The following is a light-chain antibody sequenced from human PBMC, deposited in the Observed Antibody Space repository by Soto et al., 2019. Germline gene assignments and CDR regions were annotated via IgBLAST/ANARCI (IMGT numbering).Light chain of an antibody. CDR1: SSNIGAGYV. CDR3: QSYDNNSDYV. CDR2: SDN. Sequence: SVLTQPPSVSGAPGQRATISCTGSSSNIGAGYVVHWYQQLPGAAPKLLIFSDNNRPSGVPDRFSGSKSGTSASLAITGLRAEDEADYYCQSYDNNSDYVFGTGTKVTVL. V-gene: IGLV1-40*01. J-gene: IGLJ1*01.